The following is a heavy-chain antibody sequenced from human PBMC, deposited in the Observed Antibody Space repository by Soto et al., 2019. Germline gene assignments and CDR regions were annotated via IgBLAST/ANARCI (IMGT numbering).Heavy chain of an antibody. CDR2: IYHSGST. CDR1: GGSISSGGYS. J-gene: IGHJ5*02. CDR3: ARGTEVGFDSSYGGPLNWFDP. Sequence: SETLSLTCAVSGGSISSGGYSWSWIRQPPGKGLEWFGYIYHSGSTYYNPSLKSRVTISVDRSKNQFSLKLSSVTAADTAVYYCARGTEVGFDSSYGGPLNWFDPWGQGTLVTVSS. V-gene: IGHV4-30-2*01. D-gene: IGHD6-6*01.